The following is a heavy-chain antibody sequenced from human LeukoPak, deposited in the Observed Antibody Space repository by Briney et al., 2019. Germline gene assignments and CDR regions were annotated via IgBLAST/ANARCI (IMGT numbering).Heavy chain of an antibody. J-gene: IGHJ4*02. CDR3: ARLAGAGSSGFDY. D-gene: IGHD1-26*01. CDR2: ISSSSSYM. V-gene: IGHV3-21*01. CDR1: GFTFDDYA. Sequence: GGSLRLSCAASGFTFDDYALHRVRQAPGQGLEWVSSISSSSSYMKYAESVRGRFTISRDNAENSLYLHMSSLRAEDTAVYYCARLAGAGSSGFDYWGQGTLVTVPS.